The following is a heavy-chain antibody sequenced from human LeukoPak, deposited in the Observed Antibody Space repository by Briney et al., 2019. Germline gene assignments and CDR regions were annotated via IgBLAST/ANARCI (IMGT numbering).Heavy chain of an antibody. CDR3: AKDALLWFGELLKGYYFDY. Sequence: GGSLRLSCAASGSTFSSYGMHWVRQAPGKGLEWVAVISYDGSNKYYADSVKGRFTISRDNSKNTLYLQMNSLRAEDTAVYYCAKDALLWFGELLKGYYFDYWGQGTLVTVSS. J-gene: IGHJ4*02. CDR1: GSTFSSYG. D-gene: IGHD3-10*01. CDR2: ISYDGSNK. V-gene: IGHV3-30*18.